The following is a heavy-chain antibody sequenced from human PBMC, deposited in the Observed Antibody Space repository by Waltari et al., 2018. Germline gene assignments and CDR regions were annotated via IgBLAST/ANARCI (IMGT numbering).Heavy chain of an antibody. V-gene: IGHV3-30*18. Sequence: QVQLVESGGGVVQPGRSLRLSCAASGFTFSSYGMHWVRQAPGKGLEWVAVIWYDGSNKYYADAVKGRFTISIDNSKNTLYLQMNSLRAEDTAMYYCAKARFPIVVVPAANTDYWGQGTLVTVSS. D-gene: IGHD2-2*01. CDR1: GFTFSSYG. CDR3: AKARFPIVVVPAANTDY. CDR2: IWYDGSNK. J-gene: IGHJ4*02.